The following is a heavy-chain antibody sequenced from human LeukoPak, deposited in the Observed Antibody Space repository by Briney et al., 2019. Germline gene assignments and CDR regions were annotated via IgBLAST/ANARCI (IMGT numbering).Heavy chain of an antibody. J-gene: IGHJ4*02. D-gene: IGHD5-18*01. CDR1: GVTANINF. Sequence: GGSLRLSCAASGVTANINFMSWVRQAPGKGLEWVSVIYSGGSFFHADSVKGRVTISRDRSRNTLYLQMHSLRADDTAVYYCARRYSYGAPFDYWGQGTLVTVSS. CDR3: ARRYSYGAPFDY. CDR2: IYSGGSF. V-gene: IGHV3-53*01.